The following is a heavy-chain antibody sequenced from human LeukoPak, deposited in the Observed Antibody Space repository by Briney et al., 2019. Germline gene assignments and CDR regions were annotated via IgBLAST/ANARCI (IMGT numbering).Heavy chain of an antibody. CDR3: ARDRGLRYFDSFDY. CDR1: GYTFSSYA. V-gene: IGHV3-7*03. Sequence: PGGSLRLSCTASGYTFSSYAMQWVRQAPGKGLEWVASIKKDGSEKHYVDSVKARFTISRDNAKNSLYLEMNSLRAEDTAVYYCARDRGLRYFDSFDYWGQGALVTVSS. J-gene: IGHJ4*02. CDR2: IKKDGSEK. D-gene: IGHD3-9*01.